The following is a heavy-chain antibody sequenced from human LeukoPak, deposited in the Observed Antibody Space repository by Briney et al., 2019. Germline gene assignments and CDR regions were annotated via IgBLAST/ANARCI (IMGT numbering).Heavy chain of an antibody. V-gene: IGHV3-23*01. D-gene: IGHD6-19*01. J-gene: IGHJ4*02. CDR2: ISGSGGST. Sequence: GGSLRLSCAASGFTFTSYAMSWVRQAPGKGLEWVSSISGSGGSTYYADSVKGRFTLSRDNSKNTLYLRMNSLRIEDTAVYYCAKVLEQLLSKGGGFDYWGQGTLVTVSS. CDR1: GFTFTSYA. CDR3: AKVLEQLLSKGGGFDY.